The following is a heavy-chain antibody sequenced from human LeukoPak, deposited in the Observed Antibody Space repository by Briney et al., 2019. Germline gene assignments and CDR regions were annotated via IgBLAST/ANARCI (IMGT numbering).Heavy chain of an antibody. Sequence: SETLSLTCAVSGGSLTSGAYAWSWIRQPPGKGLEWIGYIYRSGSTSYKPSLKSRLSITIDKSKNQFSLNLRSVTAADTAFYYCARGGGFYGSGTTHFDYWGQGTLATVSS. V-gene: IGHV4-30-2*01. J-gene: IGHJ4*02. D-gene: IGHD3-10*01. CDR3: ARGGGFYGSGTTHFDY. CDR2: IYRSGST. CDR1: GGSLTSGAYA.